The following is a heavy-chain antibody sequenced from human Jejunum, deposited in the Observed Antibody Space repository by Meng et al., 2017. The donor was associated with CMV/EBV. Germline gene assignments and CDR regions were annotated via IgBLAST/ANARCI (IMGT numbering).Heavy chain of an antibody. J-gene: IGHJ6*02. CDR3: ASGTIFGVVTPYYYGLDV. D-gene: IGHD3-3*01. CDR1: SRYV. CDR2: VIPILTST. Sequence: SRYVFDWVRQATGRGLEWVGGVIPILTSTNYAQKFQSRVTIIADKSTTTVYMEVSSLKSEDTAIYYCASGTIFGVVTPYYYGLDVWGQGTTVTVSS. V-gene: IGHV1-69*06.